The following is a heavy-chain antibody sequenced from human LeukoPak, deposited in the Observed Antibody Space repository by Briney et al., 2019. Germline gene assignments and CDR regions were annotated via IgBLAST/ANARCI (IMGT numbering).Heavy chain of an antibody. CDR3: ARTPFIVVVVPAALAYYYGMDV. Sequence: ASIKVSCKASGYTFTSYGISWVRQAPGQGVEWMGWISAYNGNTNYAQKLQGRVTMTTDTSTSTAYMELRSLRSDDTAVYYCARTPFIVVVVPAALAYYYGMDVWGQGTTVTVSS. J-gene: IGHJ6*02. CDR1: GYTFTSYG. CDR2: ISAYNGNT. V-gene: IGHV1-18*01. D-gene: IGHD2-2*01.